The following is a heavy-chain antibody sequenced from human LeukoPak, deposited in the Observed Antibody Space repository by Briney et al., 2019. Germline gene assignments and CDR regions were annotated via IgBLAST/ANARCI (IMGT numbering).Heavy chain of an antibody. D-gene: IGHD3-22*01. CDR1: GGSVSSGSYY. J-gene: IGHJ4*02. CDR3: ARNPAYDSSGYYFVPRANYFDY. V-gene: IGHV4-61*01. CDR2: IYYSGST. Sequence: SETLSLTCTVSGGSVSSGSYYWSWIRQPPGKGLEWIGYIYYSGSTNYNPSLKSRVTISVDTSKNQFSLKLSSVTAADTAVYYCARNPAYDSSGYYFVPRANYFDYWGQGTLVTVSS.